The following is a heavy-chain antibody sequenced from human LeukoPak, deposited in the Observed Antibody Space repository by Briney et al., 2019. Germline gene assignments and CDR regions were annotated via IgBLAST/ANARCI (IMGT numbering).Heavy chain of an antibody. CDR3: ARGHHYYDSSVYYY. J-gene: IGHJ4*02. Sequence: GGSLRLSCAASGFTFISYWMHWVRQAPGKGLVWVSRINSEGSTTSYAASVKGRFTISRDTAKNTLYLQMNSLRAEDTAVYYCARGHHYYDSSVYYYWGQGTLVTVSS. V-gene: IGHV3-74*01. CDR1: GFTFISYW. D-gene: IGHD3-22*01. CDR2: INSEGSTT.